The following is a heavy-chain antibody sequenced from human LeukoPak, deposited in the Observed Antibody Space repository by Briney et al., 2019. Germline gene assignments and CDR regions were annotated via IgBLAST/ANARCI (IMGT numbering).Heavy chain of an antibody. D-gene: IGHD6-13*01. CDR1: GFTFSSYA. J-gene: IGHJ4*02. V-gene: IGHV3-23*01. CDR3: AKDLRGITAGLDS. Sequence: GGSLRLSCAASGFTFSSYAMSWVRQAPGKGLEWVSAISGSCGSTYYADSVKGRYTISRDNSKNTLYLQMNSLRAEDTAVYYCAKDLRGITAGLDSWGQGTLVTVSS. CDR2: ISGSCGST.